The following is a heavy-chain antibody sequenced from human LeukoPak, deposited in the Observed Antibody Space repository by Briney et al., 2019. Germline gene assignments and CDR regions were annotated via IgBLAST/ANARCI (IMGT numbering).Heavy chain of an antibody. CDR2: ISPNDVNR. D-gene: IGHD3-10*01. V-gene: IGHV3-11*01. CDR1: GFTFSDYY. CDR3: AGSGSPGDY. J-gene: IGHJ4*02. Sequence: GGSLRLSCVGSGFTFSDYYISWVRQAPGKGLEWISYISPNDVNRYYVDAVKGRFTVSRDNAKNSLFLQMKSLRVEDTAVYYCAGSGSPGDYWGQGTLVTVSS.